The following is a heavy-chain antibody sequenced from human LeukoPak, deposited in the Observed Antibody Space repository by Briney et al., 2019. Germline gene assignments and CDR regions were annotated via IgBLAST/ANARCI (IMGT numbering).Heavy chain of an antibody. CDR3: YTGLIAAVGTAY. CDR1: GFTFSNAW. V-gene: IGHV3-15*01. J-gene: IGHJ4*02. Sequence: PGGSLRLSCAASGFTFSNAWMTWVRQAPGKGLEWVGRIKSKTDGGTTDYAAPVKGRFTISRDDSENTLYLQMNSLKTDDTAVYHCYTGLIAAVGTAYWGQGTLVTVSS. D-gene: IGHD6-13*01. CDR2: IKSKTDGGTT.